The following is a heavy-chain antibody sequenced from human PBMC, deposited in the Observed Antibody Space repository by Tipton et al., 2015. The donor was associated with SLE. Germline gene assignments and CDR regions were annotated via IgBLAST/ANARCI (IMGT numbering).Heavy chain of an antibody. V-gene: IGHV1-69*13. D-gene: IGHD6-13*01. CDR2: IIPIFGTA. J-gene: IGHJ4*02. CDR3: ARDWDIAAAGSGAFDY. Sequence: QLVQSGPEVKKPGASVKVSCKASGYTFTSYGISWVRQAPGQGLEWMGGIIPIFGTANYAQKFQGRVTITADESTSTAYMELSSLRSEDTAVYYCARDWDIAAAGSGAFDYWGQGTLVTVSS. CDR1: GYTFTSYG.